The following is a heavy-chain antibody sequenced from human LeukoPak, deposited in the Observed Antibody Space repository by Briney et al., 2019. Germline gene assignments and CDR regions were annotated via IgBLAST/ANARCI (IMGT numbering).Heavy chain of an antibody. CDR3: AKDPRAHTYGWSWRYFDY. D-gene: IGHD5-18*01. J-gene: IGHJ4*02. CDR1: GFTFSSYV. Sequence: PGGSLRLSCAASGFTFSSYVMHWVRQAPGKGLEWVAFIRYDGSNKYYSDSVKGRFTISRDNSKNTLYLQMNSLRPEDAAVYYCAKDPRAHTYGWSWRYFDYWGQGTLVTVSS. V-gene: IGHV3-30*02. CDR2: IRYDGSNK.